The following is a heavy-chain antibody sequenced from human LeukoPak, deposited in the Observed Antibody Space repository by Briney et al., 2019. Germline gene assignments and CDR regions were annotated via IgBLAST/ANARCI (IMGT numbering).Heavy chain of an antibody. CDR1: GFTFSSYW. CDR3: ARGGVTIFGVVSHPWDV. CDR2: IKQDGSEK. D-gene: IGHD3-3*01. J-gene: IGHJ6*04. Sequence: GGSLRLSCAAPGFTFSSYWMSWVRQATGKGLEWVANIKQDGSEKYYVDSVKGRFTISRDNAKNSLYLQMNSLRAEDTAVYYCARGGVTIFGVVSHPWDVWGNGTTVTVSS. V-gene: IGHV3-7*01.